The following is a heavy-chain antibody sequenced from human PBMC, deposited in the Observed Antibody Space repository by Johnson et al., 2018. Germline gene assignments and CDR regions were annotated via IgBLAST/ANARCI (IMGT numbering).Heavy chain of an antibody. CDR1: GFTFSSYV. J-gene: IGHJ6*04. Sequence: EVQLVESGGGVVQPGRSLRLSCAVSGFTFSSYVMHWVRQAPGKGLEWVSSISGGSTYYADSRKGRFTISRDNSKNTLYLQMNSLRAEDTAVYYCASRPNMNVWGKGTTVTVSS. V-gene: IGHV3-38*02. CDR2: ISGGST. CDR3: ASRPNMNV.